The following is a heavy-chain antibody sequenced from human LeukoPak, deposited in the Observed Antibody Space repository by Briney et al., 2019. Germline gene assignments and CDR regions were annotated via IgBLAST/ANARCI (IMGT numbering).Heavy chain of an antibody. CDR2: IYYSGST. CDR1: GGSVNSGIYY. D-gene: IGHD4-23*01. V-gene: IGHV4-31*03. CDR3: ARMTTVEGLDY. Sequence: SETLSLTCTVSGGSVNSGIYYWSWIRQLPGKGLEWIGYIYYSGSTYYNPSLKSRLSISVDTSKNQFSLKLSSVTAADTAVYYCARMTTVEGLDYWGQGTLVTVSS. J-gene: IGHJ4*02.